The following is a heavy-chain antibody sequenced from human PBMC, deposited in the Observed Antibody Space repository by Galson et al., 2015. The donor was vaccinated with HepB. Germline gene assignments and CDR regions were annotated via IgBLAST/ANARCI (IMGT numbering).Heavy chain of an antibody. J-gene: IGHJ6*02. V-gene: IGHV2-70*04. Sequence: ALVKPTQTLTLTCTFSGLSLSTSGMRVSWIRQPPGKALEWLARIDWEDDKFYSTSLKTRLTISKDTSKNQVVLTMTNMDPVDTATYYCARILSYYDFWIGYHDQSGMDVWGQGTTVTVSS. CDR1: GLSLSTSGMR. CDR3: ARILSYYDFWIGYHDQSGMDV. D-gene: IGHD3-3*01. CDR2: IDWEDDK.